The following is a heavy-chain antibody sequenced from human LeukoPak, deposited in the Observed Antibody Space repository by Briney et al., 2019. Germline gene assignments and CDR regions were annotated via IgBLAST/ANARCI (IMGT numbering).Heavy chain of an antibody. Sequence: GGSLRLSCAASGYTFSSYAMSWVRQAPGKGLEWVSAISGSGGSTYYADSVKGRFTISRDNSKNTLYLQMNSLRAEDTAVYYCAKGGNMVRGVIIRRSAFDIWGQGTMVTLSS. J-gene: IGHJ3*02. CDR3: AKGGNMVRGVIIRRSAFDI. D-gene: IGHD3-10*01. CDR2: ISGSGGST. CDR1: GYTFSSYA. V-gene: IGHV3-23*01.